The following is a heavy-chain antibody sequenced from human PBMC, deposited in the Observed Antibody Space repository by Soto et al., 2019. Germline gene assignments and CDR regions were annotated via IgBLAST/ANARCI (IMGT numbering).Heavy chain of an antibody. D-gene: IGHD2-15*01. CDR1: GGSFSGYY. J-gene: IGHJ4*02. V-gene: IGHV4-34*01. CDR3: ARGDSGSDFDY. CDR2: INHSGST. Sequence: SETLSLTCAVYGGSFSGYYWSWIRQPPGKGLEWIGEINHSGSTNYNPSLKSRVTISVDTSKNQFSLKLSSVTAADTAGYYCARGDSGSDFDYWGQGTLVTVSS.